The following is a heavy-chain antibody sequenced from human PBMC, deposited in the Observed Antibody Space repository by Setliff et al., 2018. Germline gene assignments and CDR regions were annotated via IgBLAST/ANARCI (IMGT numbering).Heavy chain of an antibody. CDR2: IYYRGDT. J-gene: IGHJ4*02. V-gene: IGHV4-39*01. CDR1: GASLNSGTYY. Sequence: SETLSLTCTVSGASLNSGTYYWGWIRQSPGKGLEWIGRIYYRGDTYYNASLKGRLTISVDTAQNQFSLRLTSVTAADTAVYYCARTGTYRYFDPWGQGTLVTVSS. D-gene: IGHD1-1*01. CDR3: ARTGTYRYFDP.